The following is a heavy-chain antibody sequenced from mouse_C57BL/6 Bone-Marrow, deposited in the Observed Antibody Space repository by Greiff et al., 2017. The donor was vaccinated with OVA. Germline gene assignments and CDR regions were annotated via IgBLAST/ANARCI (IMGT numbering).Heavy chain of an antibody. CDR2: IYPGDGDT. CDR3: AREHYGSSFDY. V-gene: IGHV1-80*01. Sequence: VQLQQSGAELVKPGASVKISCKASGYAFSSYWMNWVKQRPGKGLEWIGQIYPGDGDTNYNGKFKGKATLTADKSSSTAYMQLSSLTSEDSAVYFCAREHYGSSFDYWGQGTTLTVSS. J-gene: IGHJ2*01. CDR1: GYAFSSYW. D-gene: IGHD1-1*01.